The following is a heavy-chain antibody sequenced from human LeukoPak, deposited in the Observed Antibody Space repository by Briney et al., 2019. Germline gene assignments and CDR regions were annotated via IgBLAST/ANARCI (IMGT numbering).Heavy chain of an antibody. CDR3: TIGPSRWLRT. CDR2: INHSGST. D-gene: IGHD5-12*01. J-gene: IGHJ5*02. CDR1: GVSFSGYY. Sequence: SETLSLTCAVYGVSFSGYYWNWIRQPPGKGLEWIGEINHSGSTNYNPSLKSRLTISVDTSKNQFSLKVNSVTAADTAVYYCTIGPSRWLRTWGQGILVTVSS. V-gene: IGHV4-34*01.